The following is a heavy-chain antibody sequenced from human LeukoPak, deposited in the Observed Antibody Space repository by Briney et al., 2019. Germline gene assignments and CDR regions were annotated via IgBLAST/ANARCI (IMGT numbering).Heavy chain of an antibody. J-gene: IGHJ2*01. V-gene: IGHV4-34*01. CDR2: INHSGST. D-gene: IGHD6-13*01. Sequence: SETLSLTCAVYGGSFSGYYWSWIRQPPGKGLEWIGEINHSGSTNYNPSLKSRVTISVDTSKNQFSLKLSSVTAADTAVYYCARAPYSSTYRYFGLWGRGTLVTVSS. CDR3: ARAPYSSTYRYFGL. CDR1: GGSFSGYY.